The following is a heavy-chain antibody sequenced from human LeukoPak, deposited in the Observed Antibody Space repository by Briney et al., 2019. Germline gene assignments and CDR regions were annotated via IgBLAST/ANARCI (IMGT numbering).Heavy chain of an antibody. V-gene: IGHV3-7*01. J-gene: IGHJ4*02. Sequence: SGGSLRLSCVASGFAFSSYWMSWVRQAPGRGLELVANISPDGSGKYCVDSAKGRFAISRDNAKRSLYLQMNSLRAEDTAVYYCANQAYSQFDYWGQGTLVTVSS. D-gene: IGHD4-11*01. CDR3: ANQAYSQFDY. CDR2: ISPDGSGK. CDR1: GFAFSSYW.